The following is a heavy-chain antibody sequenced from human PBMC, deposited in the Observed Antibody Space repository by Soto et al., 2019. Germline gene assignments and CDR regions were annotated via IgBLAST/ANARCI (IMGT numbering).Heavy chain of an antibody. CDR3: ARHQTTYSGSYSDPRGRDFDY. V-gene: IGHV4-39*01. Sequence: SETLSLTCTVSGGSISSSSYYWGWIRQPPGKGLEWIGSIYYSGSTYYNPSLKSRVTISVDTSKNQFSLKLSSVTAADTAVYYCARHQTTYSGSYSDPRGRDFDYWGQGTLVTVSS. J-gene: IGHJ4*02. CDR1: GGSISSSSYY. D-gene: IGHD1-26*01. CDR2: IYYSGST.